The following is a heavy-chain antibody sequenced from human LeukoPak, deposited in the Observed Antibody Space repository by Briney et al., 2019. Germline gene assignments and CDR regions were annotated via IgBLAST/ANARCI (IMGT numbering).Heavy chain of an antibody. CDR3: ARGDYYYDSSGDYYYGMDV. V-gene: IGHV3-30-3*01. CDR2: ISYDGSNK. D-gene: IGHD3-22*01. Sequence: PGRSLRLSCAASGFTFSSYAMHWVRQAPGKGLEWVAVISYDGSNKYYADSVKGRFTISRDNSKNTLYLQMNSLRAEDTAVYYCARGDYYYDSSGDYYYGMDVWGQGTTVTVSS. J-gene: IGHJ6*02. CDR1: GFTFSSYA.